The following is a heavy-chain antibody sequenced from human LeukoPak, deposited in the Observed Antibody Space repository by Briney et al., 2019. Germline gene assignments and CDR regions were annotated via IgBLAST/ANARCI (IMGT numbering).Heavy chain of an antibody. Sequence: PGGSLRLSCAASGFTFSSYAMHWVRQAPGKGLEWVAVISYDGSNKYYADSVKGRFTMSRDNVKNTLYLQMNSLRVEDTAVYYCARDPRNVGLAPWGQGTLVTVPS. CDR1: GFTFSSYA. D-gene: IGHD2-15*01. J-gene: IGHJ5*02. V-gene: IGHV3-30*04. CDR3: ARDPRNVGLAP. CDR2: ISYDGSNK.